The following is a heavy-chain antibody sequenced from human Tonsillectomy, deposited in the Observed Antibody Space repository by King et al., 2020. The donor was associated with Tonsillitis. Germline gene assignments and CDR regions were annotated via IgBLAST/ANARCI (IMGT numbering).Heavy chain of an antibody. CDR1: GFTFNNYG. D-gene: IGHD7-27*01. J-gene: IGHJ4*02. CDR2: ISKDGSKK. CDR3: AKELLRGINFHWGADS. V-gene: IGHV3-30*18. Sequence: VQLVESGGGVVQPGTSLRLSCAASGFTFNNYGMHWVRQPPGQGPEWVAVISKDGSKKYYADSVRGRFAISRDDSESTLFLQMDSLRAEDTAVYYCAKELLRGINFHWGADSWGQGTLVTVSS.